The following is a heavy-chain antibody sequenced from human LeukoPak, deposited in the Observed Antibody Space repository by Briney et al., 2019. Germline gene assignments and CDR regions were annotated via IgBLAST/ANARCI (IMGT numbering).Heavy chain of an antibody. V-gene: IGHV3-33*01. CDR2: IWYDGSNK. J-gene: IGHJ4*02. D-gene: IGHD6-19*01. Sequence: GGSLRLSCAASGFTFSSYGMHWVRQAPGKGLEWVAVIWYDGSNKYYADSVKGRFSISRDNSKNTLYLQMNSLRAEDTAVYYCAREAAVAGKGGFDYWGQGTLVTVSS. CDR1: GFTFSSYG. CDR3: AREAAVAGKGGFDY.